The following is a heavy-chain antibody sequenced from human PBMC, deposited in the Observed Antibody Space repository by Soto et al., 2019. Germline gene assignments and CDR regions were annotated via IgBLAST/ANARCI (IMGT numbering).Heavy chain of an antibody. CDR3: ARVLGREGSGSYLPGSRAYYYYGTDV. Sequence: PGESLKISCKGSGYSFTSYWIGWVRQMPGKGLEWMGIIYPGDSDTRNSPSFQGQVTISADKSISTAYMELSSLRSEDTAVYYCARVLGREGSGSYLPGSRAYYYYGTDVWGQGTTVTVSS. V-gene: IGHV5-51*01. CDR2: IYPGDSDT. D-gene: IGHD3-10*01. CDR1: GYSFTSYW. J-gene: IGHJ6*02.